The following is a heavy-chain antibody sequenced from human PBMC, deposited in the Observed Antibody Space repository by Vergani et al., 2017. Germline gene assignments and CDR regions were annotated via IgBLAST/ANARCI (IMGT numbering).Heavy chain of an antibody. CDR1: GYTFTSYG. D-gene: IGHD2-15*01. V-gene: IGHV1-18*01. CDR3: ARDSWDSDRNDDAFDI. CDR2: ISAYNGNT. J-gene: IGHJ3*02. Sequence: QVPLVQSGAEVKKPGASVKVSCKASGYTFTSYGISWVRQAPGQGLEWMGWISAYNGNTNYAQQLQGRVTMTTDTSTSTAYMELRSLRSDDTAVYYCARDSWDSDRNDDAFDIWGQGTMVTVSS.